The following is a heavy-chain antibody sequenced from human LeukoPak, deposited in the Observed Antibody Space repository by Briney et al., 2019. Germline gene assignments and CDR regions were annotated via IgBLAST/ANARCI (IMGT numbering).Heavy chain of an antibody. V-gene: IGHV4-59*12. CDR3: ARGYCSSTNCYRIGAFDI. CDR2: IYYSGST. CDR1: GGSISSYY. J-gene: IGHJ3*02. Sequence: SETLSLTCTVSGGSISSYYWSWIRQPPGKGLEWIGYIYYSGSTNYNPSLKSRVTISVDTSKNQFSLKLSSVTAADTAVYYCARGYCSSTNCYRIGAFDIWGQGTMVTVSS. D-gene: IGHD2-2*01.